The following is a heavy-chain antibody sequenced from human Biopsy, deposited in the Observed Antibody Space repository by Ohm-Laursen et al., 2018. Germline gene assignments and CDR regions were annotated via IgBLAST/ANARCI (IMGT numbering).Heavy chain of an antibody. CDR3: ARREQLFKPWELLVRGPNGYSYKSMDV. CDR2: INSNSGDT. D-gene: IGHD1-26*01. V-gene: IGHV1-2*02. J-gene: IGHJ6*02. CDR1: GYTFTDYY. Sequence: ASVKVSCKASGYTFTDYYMYWVRQAPGQGLEWMGWINSNSGDTNHAQKFQGRVAMTRDTSITTAYLELSSLRSDDTAVYYCARREQLFKPWELLVRGPNGYSYKSMDVWGHGTTVTVSS.